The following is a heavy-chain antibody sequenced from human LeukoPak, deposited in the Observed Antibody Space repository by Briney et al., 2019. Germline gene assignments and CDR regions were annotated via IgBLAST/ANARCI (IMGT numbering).Heavy chain of an antibody. Sequence: PGGSLRLSCAASGFTVSSNYMSWVRQAPGKGLEWVSVIYSGGSTYYADSVKGRFTISRDNSKNTLYLQMNSLRAEDTAVYYCAKDPGYGSGRTSAFDYWGQGTLVTVSS. CDR1: GFTVSSNY. V-gene: IGHV3-53*01. CDR2: IYSGGST. CDR3: AKDPGYGSGRTSAFDY. D-gene: IGHD3-10*01. J-gene: IGHJ4*02.